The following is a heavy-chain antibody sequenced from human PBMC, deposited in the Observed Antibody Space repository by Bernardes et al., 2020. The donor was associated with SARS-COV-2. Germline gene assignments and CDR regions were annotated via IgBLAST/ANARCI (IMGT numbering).Heavy chain of an antibody. J-gene: IGHJ3*01. CDR2: INRGGSKK. CDR3: GRVSWGTAHG. Sequence: GASLRLSCAASGFTDSSDLMSFGRQPAGKLLELVATINRGGSKKYYVDSVKGRFTISRDNAKTTLYLQMDNLRAEDTAVYYCGRVSWGTAHGWGQGTMVTVSS. D-gene: IGHD1-1*01. V-gene: IGHV3-7*03. CDR1: GFTDSSDL.